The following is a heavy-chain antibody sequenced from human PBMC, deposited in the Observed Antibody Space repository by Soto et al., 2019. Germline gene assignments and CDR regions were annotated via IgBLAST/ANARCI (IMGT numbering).Heavy chain of an antibody. CDR2: IDPSDSYT. D-gene: IGHD3-22*01. CDR1: GYSFTSYW. V-gene: IGHV5-10-1*01. CDR3: ARQRITMIVVRSDAFDI. Sequence: PGESLKISCKGSGYSFTSYWISWVRQMPGKGLEWMGRIDPSDSYTNYSPSFQGHVTILADKSISTAYLQWSSLKASDTAMYYCARQRITMIVVRSDAFDIWGQGTMVTV. J-gene: IGHJ3*02.